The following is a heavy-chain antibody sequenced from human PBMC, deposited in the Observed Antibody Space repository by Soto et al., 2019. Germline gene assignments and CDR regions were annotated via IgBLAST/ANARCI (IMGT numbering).Heavy chain of an antibody. Sequence: QVQLVQSGAEVKKPGSSVTVSCKASGGTFGNSAISWVRQAPGQGLEWMGGIIPMFPTPDYAQKFQGRVTITTDASTSTAYMELTSLRSEDTAVYYCARDKDRQKFGGNYYYGIDVWGQGTTVTVSS. D-gene: IGHD3-10*01. V-gene: IGHV1-69*05. CDR2: IIPMFPTP. J-gene: IGHJ6*02. CDR1: GGTFGNSA. CDR3: ARDKDRQKFGGNYYYGIDV.